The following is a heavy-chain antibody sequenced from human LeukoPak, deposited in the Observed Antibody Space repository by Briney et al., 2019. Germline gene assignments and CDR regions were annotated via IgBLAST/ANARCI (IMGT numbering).Heavy chain of an antibody. CDR3: ARGGTPITMIVVESNWFDP. D-gene: IGHD3-22*01. J-gene: IGHJ5*02. V-gene: IGHV4-59*01. CDR2: IYYSGST. CDR1: GGSISSYY. Sequence: PSETLSLTCTVSGGSISSYYWSWIRQPPGKGLEWIGYIYYSGSTNYNPSLKSRVTMSVDTSKNQFSMKLSSVTAADTAVYYCARGGTPITMIVVESNWFDPWGQGTRVTVSS.